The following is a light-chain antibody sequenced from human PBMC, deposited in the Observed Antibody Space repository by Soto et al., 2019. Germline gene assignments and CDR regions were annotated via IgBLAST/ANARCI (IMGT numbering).Light chain of an antibody. V-gene: IGLV2-14*03. Sequence: QSVLTQPASVSGSPGQSITISCTGTSSDVGGHSSVSWYQHHPGKAPKLILYDVKNRPSGVSNRFSGSKSGNTASLTISGLQAEDEADYYCSSYTDSSTVIFGGGTKVTVL. CDR2: DVK. J-gene: IGLJ2*01. CDR1: SSDVGGHSS. CDR3: SSYTDSSTVI.